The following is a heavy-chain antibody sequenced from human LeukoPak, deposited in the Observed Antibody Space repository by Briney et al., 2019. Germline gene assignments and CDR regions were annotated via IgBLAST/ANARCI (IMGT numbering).Heavy chain of an antibody. D-gene: IGHD3-22*01. CDR3: ARDRYYYDSSGYNPLDY. V-gene: IGHV3-30*03. CDR2: ISYDGSNK. Sequence: PGRSLRLSCAASGFTFSSYGMHWVRQAPGKGLEWVAVISYDGSNKYYADSVKGRFTISRDNSKNTLYLQMNSLRAEDTAVYYCARDRYYYDSSGYNPLDYWGQGTLVTVSS. J-gene: IGHJ4*02. CDR1: GFTFSSYG.